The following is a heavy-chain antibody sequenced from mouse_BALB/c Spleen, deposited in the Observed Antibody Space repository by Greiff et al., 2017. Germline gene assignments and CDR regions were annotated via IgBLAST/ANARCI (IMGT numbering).Heavy chain of an antibody. CDR2: ISSGGST. CDR3: ARGTATTVVPVFDY. D-gene: IGHD1-1*01. V-gene: IGHV5-6-5*01. CDR1: GFTFSSYA. J-gene: IGHJ2*01. Sequence: EVQLQESGGGLVKPGGSLKLSCAASGFTFSSYAMSWVRQTPEKRLEWVASISSGGSTYYPDSVKGRFTISRDNARNILYLQMSSLRSEDTAMYYCARGTATTVVPVFDYWGQGTTLTVSS.